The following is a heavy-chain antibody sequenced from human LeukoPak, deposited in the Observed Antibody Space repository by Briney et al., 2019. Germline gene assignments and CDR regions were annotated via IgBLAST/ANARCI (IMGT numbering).Heavy chain of an antibody. D-gene: IGHD6-13*01. CDR3: ARGSIAAAGTSGVRNWFDP. CDR1: GGSFSGYY. CDR2: INHSGST. V-gene: IGHV4-34*01. J-gene: IGHJ5*02. Sequence: SETLSLTCAVYGGSFSGYYWSWIRQPPGKGMEWIGEINHSGSTNYNPSLKSRVTISVDTSKNQFSLKLSSVTAADTAVYYCARGSIAAAGTSGVRNWFDPWGQGTLVTVSS.